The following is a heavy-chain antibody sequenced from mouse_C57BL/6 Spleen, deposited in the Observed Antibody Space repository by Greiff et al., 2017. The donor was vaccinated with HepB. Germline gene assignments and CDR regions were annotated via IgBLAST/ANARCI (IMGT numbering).Heavy chain of an antibody. Sequence: QVHVKQSGAELVRPGASVKLSCKASGYTFTDYYINWVKQRPGQGLEWIARIYPGSGNTYYNEKFKGKATLTAEKSSSTAYMQLSSLTSEDSAVYFCARSKGRGPDYWGQGTTLTVSS. CDR3: ARSKGRGPDY. J-gene: IGHJ2*01. CDR2: IYPGSGNT. CDR1: GYTFTDYY. V-gene: IGHV1-76*01.